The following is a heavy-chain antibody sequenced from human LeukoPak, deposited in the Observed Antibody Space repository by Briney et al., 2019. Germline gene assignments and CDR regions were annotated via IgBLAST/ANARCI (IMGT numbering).Heavy chain of an antibody. V-gene: IGHV3-23*01. D-gene: IGHD4-17*01. J-gene: IGHJ4*02. Sequence: GGSLRLSCAASGFTFTNFAMSWVRQAPGKGLEWVSAISGSGGSTYYADSVKGRFTISRDNSKNTLYLQMNSLRVEDTAVYYCAKGLSTVATYYFDYWGQGTLVTVSS. CDR2: ISGSGGST. CDR1: GFTFTNFA. CDR3: AKGLSTVATYYFDY.